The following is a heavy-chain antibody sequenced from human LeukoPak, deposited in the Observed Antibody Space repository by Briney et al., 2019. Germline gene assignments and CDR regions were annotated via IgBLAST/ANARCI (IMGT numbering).Heavy chain of an antibody. D-gene: IGHD2-15*01. Sequence: GGSLRLSCAASGFTFSRYWMHWVRQAPGKGLVWVSRINTDGRITSYADSVKGRFTISRDNSRNTLSLQMNSLRDEDTAMYYCAKEECTDGSCYVFRGIPYYYKGMDVWGQGTTVTVSS. CDR1: GFTFSRYW. V-gene: IGHV3-74*01. CDR3: AKEECTDGSCYVFRGIPYYYKGMDV. J-gene: IGHJ6*02. CDR2: INTDGRIT.